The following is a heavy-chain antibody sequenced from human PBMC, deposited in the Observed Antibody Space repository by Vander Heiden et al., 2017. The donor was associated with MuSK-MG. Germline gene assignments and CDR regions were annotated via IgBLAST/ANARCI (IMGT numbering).Heavy chain of an antibody. J-gene: IGHJ3*02. CDR3: ARDPPDMLSGLDI. V-gene: IGHV6-1*01. D-gene: IGHD3-9*01. CDR2: TYYRSKRSKWYT. Sequence: QVQLQQSGPGLVKPSQTLSLTCAISGDSVSSHSATWNWIRQSPSRGLEWLGRTYYRSKRSKWYTDYAVSVKSRITINPDTSKNQFSLQLNPVTPDDTAVYFCARDPPDMLSGLDIWGQGTMVTVSS. CDR1: GDSVSSHSAT.